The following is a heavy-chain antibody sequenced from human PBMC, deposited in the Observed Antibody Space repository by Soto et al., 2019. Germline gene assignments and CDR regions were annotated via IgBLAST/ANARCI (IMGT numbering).Heavy chain of an antibody. CDR2: IWYDGSNK. J-gene: IGHJ4*02. CDR3: ASEIGNWGFDY. D-gene: IGHD7-27*01. CDR1: GFTFSSYG. V-gene: IGHV3-33*01. Sequence: GGSLRLSCAASGFTFSSYGMHWVRQAPGKGLEWVAVIWYDGSNKYYADSVKGRFTISRDNSKNTLYLQMNSLRAEDTAVYYCASEIGNWGFDYWGPGTLVTVSS.